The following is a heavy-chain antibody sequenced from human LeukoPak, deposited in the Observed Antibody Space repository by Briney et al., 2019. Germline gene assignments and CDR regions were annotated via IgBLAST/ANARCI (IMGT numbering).Heavy chain of an antibody. V-gene: IGHV1-2*02. D-gene: IGHD5-18*01. CDR1: GYTFIDYY. CDR3: ARDRLGYIYGYGDY. Sequence: GASVKVSCKGSGYTFIDYYLHWVRQAPGQGLEWMAWINPKSGDTNYLQNFQGRVTMTTDTSISTAYMELSRLRSDDTAIYYCARDRLGYIYGYGDYWGQGTLVTVSS. J-gene: IGHJ4*02. CDR2: INPKSGDT.